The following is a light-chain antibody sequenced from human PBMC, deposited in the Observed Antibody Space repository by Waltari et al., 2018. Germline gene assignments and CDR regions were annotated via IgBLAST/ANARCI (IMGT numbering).Light chain of an antibody. Sequence: DIQMTQSPSSLSASAGDTVTITCRASQGISTYLNWYQQKPGKAPKRLIYAASRLESGVPSRFSGSGSGTDFTLTISSLQPEDFATYYCLQYNSHPWTFGQGTKVEIK. CDR2: AAS. V-gene: IGKV1-17*01. J-gene: IGKJ1*01. CDR3: LQYNSHPWT. CDR1: QGISTY.